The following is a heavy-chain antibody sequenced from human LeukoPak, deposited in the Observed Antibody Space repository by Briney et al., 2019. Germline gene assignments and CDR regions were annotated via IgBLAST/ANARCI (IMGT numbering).Heavy chain of an antibody. CDR3: AIERACSSTSCYFDY. CDR1: GYTLTELS. CDR2: FDPEDGET. Sequence: ASGKVSCKVSGYTLTELSMHWVRQAPGKGLEWMGGFDPEDGETIYAQKFQGRVTMTEDTSTDTAYMELSSLRSEDTAVYYCAIERACSSTSCYFDYWGQGTLVTVSS. J-gene: IGHJ4*02. D-gene: IGHD2-2*01. V-gene: IGHV1-24*01.